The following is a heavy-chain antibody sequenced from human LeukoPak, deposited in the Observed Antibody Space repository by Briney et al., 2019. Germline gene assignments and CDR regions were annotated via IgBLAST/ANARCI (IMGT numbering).Heavy chain of an antibody. CDR2: ISSSSSYT. CDR3: ARATTASITMIVVVLSPTIYYGMDV. CDR1: GFTFSSYS. D-gene: IGHD3-22*01. Sequence: GGSLRLSCAASGFTFSSYSMNWVRQAPGKGLEWVSSISSSSSYTYYADSVKGRFTISRDNAKNSLYLQMNSLRAEDTAVYYCARATTASITMIVVVLSPTIYYGMDVWGQGTTVTVSS. J-gene: IGHJ6*02. V-gene: IGHV3-21*01.